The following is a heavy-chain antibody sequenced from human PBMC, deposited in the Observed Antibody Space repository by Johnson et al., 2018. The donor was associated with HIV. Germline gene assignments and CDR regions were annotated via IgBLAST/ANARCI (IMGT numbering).Heavy chain of an antibody. CDR2: IRYDGSNK. D-gene: IGHD5-18*01. CDR3: ARENQGYSYRAFDI. Sequence: QVQLVESGGGVVQPGGSLRLSCAASGFTFSSYGMHWVRQAPGKGLEWVAFIRYDGSNKYYVDSVKGRFTISRDNAKNSLYLQMNSLSAEDTAVYYCARENQGYSYRAFDIWGQGTMVTVSS. J-gene: IGHJ3*02. V-gene: IGHV3-30*02. CDR1: GFTFSSYG.